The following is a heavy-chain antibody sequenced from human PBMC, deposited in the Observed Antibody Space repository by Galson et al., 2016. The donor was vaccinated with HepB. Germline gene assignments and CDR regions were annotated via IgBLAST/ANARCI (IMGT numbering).Heavy chain of an antibody. V-gene: IGHV3-30-3*01. D-gene: IGHD2-2*01. CDR3: ARDGGYCTNSSCTSWFDP. CDR1: GFTFSIYA. J-gene: IGHJ5*02. Sequence: SLRLSCAASGFTFSIYAMHWVRQAPGKGLEWVALISNDGANIFYADSVKGRFTISRDNSKSTVYLQMNSPRAEDTAVYYCARDGGYCTNSSCTSWFDPWGQGTLVTVSS. CDR2: ISNDGANI.